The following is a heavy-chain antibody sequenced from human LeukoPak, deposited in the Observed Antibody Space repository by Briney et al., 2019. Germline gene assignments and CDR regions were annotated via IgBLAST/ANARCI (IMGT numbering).Heavy chain of an antibody. CDR3: AKADYDILTGSYRFGMDV. V-gene: IGHV3-9*01. J-gene: IGHJ6*02. CDR1: GFTFDDYA. D-gene: IGHD3-9*01. Sequence: PGGSLRLSCAASGFTFDDYAMHWVRQAPGKGLEWVSGISWNSGSIGYADSVKGRFTISRDNAKNSLYLQMNSLRAEDTALYYCAKADYDILTGSYRFGMDVWGQGTTVTVSS. CDR2: ISWNSGSI.